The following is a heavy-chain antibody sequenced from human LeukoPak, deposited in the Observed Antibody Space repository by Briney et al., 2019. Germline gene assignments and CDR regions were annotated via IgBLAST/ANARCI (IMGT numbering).Heavy chain of an antibody. V-gene: IGHV1-2*02. CDR2: INPNSGGT. Sequence: ASVKVSCKASGYTFTGYYMHWVRQAPGQGLEWMGWINPNSGGTNYAQKFQGRVTMTRDTSISTAYMELSRLRSDDTAVYYCARVTRRIAAPMGYWGQGTLVTVSS. CDR1: GYTFTGYY. J-gene: IGHJ4*02. CDR3: ARVTRRIAAPMGY. D-gene: IGHD6-13*01.